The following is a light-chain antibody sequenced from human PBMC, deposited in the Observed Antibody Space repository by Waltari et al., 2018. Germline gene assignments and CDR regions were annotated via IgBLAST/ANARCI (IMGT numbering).Light chain of an antibody. CDR2: WAS. V-gene: IGKV4-1*01. CDR3: HQYYSNRMWT. CDR1: QSVLYSSNNRNY. Sequence: DIVMTQSPDSLAVSLGERATTTCKSSQSVLYSSNNRNYLAWYQPKPAQPPKMLIYWASTRESGVPDRFSGSGSGTDFTLTISSLQAEDVAVYYCHQYYSNRMWTFGQGTKVEIK. J-gene: IGKJ1*01.